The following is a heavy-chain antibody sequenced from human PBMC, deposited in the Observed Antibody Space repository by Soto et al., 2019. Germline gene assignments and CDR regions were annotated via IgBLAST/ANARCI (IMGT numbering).Heavy chain of an antibody. CDR2: IYYSGST. J-gene: IGHJ4*02. V-gene: IGHV4-59*08. CDR1: GGSISSYY. CDR3: AGLLAGVGTYYFDY. Sequence: QVQLQESGPGLVKPSETLSLTCTVSGGSISSYYWSWIRQPPGKGLEWIGYIYYSGSTNNNHSLKSRVAISVDTSKNQFSLKLSSVTAADTAVYYCAGLLAGVGTYYFDYWGQGTLVTVSS. D-gene: IGHD3-3*02.